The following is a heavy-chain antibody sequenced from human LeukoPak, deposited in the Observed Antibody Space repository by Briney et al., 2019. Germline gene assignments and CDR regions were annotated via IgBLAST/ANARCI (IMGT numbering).Heavy chain of an antibody. CDR2: FDPEDGET. D-gene: IGHD6-13*01. CDR1: GYTLTELS. V-gene: IGHV1-24*01. CDR3: ATSFGRQQLVLHYFDY. Sequence: GASVKVSCTVSGYTLTELSMHWVRQAPGKGLEWMGGFDPEDGETIYAQKFQGRVTTTEDTSTDTAYMELSSLRSEDTAVYYCATSFGRQQLVLHYFDYWGQGTLVTVSS. J-gene: IGHJ4*02.